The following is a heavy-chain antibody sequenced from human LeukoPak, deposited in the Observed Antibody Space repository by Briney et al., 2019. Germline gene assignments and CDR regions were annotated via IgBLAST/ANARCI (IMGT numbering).Heavy chain of an antibody. CDR2: MNPNSGNT. D-gene: IGHD6-13*01. Sequence: GASVKVSCKASGYTFTNYDINWVRQAAGQGLEWMGWMNPNSGNTGYAQKFQGRVTMTRNTSISTAYMELSRLRSDDTAVYYCARDYGTGQLVRHWFDPWGQGTLVTVSS. CDR3: ARDYGTGQLVRHWFDP. V-gene: IGHV1-8*01. J-gene: IGHJ5*02. CDR1: GYTFTNYD.